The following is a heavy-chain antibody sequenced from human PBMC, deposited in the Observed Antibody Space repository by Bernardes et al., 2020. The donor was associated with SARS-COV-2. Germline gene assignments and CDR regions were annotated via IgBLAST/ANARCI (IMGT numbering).Heavy chain of an antibody. J-gene: IGHJ4*02. V-gene: IGHV3-30-3*01. CDR1: GFTFSSSV. Sequence: GGSLRLSCAVSGFTFSSSVMHWVRQAPGQGLEWAAGIAPDAIRTHYADSVKGRFTISRDDSKDTLYLEMNSLKTEDTAVYYCAREGGSSGRAGYLNSWGQGTLVTVSS. CDR3: AREGGSSGRAGYLNS. D-gene: IGHD6-25*01. CDR2: IAPDAIRT.